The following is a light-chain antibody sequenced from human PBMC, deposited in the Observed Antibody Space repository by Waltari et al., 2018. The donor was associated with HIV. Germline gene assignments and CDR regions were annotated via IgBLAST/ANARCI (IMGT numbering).Light chain of an antibody. Sequence: IVMTQTPLSLPVTPGEPASIPLRSSQSLLNSDDGNTHVDWYQQKQGQAPQRLIYTLAYRASGVPDRFSGSGSGTDFTLKISRVEADDVGLYYCMQRVDFPITFGQGTRL. CDR2: TLA. J-gene: IGKJ5*01. CDR3: MQRVDFPIT. V-gene: IGKV2-40*01. CDR1: QSLLNSDDGNTH.